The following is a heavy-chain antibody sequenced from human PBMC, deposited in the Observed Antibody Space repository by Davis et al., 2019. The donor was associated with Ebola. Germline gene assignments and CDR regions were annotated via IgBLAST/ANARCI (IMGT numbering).Heavy chain of an antibody. J-gene: IGHJ4*02. Sequence: GESLKISCAASGFSFTDAWMNWVRQAPGKGLEWVGRTKSKSDGGAADYAAPVKGRFTISRDDSKNTVYLQMNSLKTEDTAVYYCRSNFDYWGQGALVTVSS. CDR1: GFSFTDAW. V-gene: IGHV3-15*01. CDR2: TKSKSDGGAA. CDR3: RSNFDY.